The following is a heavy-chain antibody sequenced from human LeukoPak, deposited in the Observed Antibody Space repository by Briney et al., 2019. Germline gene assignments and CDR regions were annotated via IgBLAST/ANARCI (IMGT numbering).Heavy chain of an antibody. CDR1: GFTFSSYS. V-gene: IGHV3-21*01. Sequence: PGGSLRLSCAASGFTFSSYSMNWVRQAPGKGLEWVSSISGSSSDIYYADSVKGRFTISRDNAKNSLYLQMNSLRAEDTAVYYCAREGGWELLFFDYWGQGSLVTVSS. J-gene: IGHJ4*02. D-gene: IGHD1-26*01. CDR3: AREGGWELLFFDY. CDR2: ISGSSSDI.